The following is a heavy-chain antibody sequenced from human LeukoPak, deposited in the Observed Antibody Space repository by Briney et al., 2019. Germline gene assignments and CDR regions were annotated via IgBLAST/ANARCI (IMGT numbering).Heavy chain of an antibody. J-gene: IGHJ4*02. CDR3: AKDLDCSSTSCYPDY. Sequence: PGGSLRLSCAASGSTFSSYAMSWVRQAPGKGLEWVSAISGSGGSTYYADSVKGRFTISRDNSKNTLYLQMNSLRAEDTAVYYCAKDLDCSSTSCYPDYWGQGTLVTVSS. D-gene: IGHD2-2*01. V-gene: IGHV3-23*01. CDR1: GSTFSSYA. CDR2: ISGSGGST.